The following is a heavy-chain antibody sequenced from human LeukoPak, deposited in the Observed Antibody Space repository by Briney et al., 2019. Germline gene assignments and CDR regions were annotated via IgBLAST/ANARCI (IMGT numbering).Heavy chain of an antibody. V-gene: IGHV4-34*01. CDR2: INHSGST. CDR3: ARGLFRFPPSGWRVLGC. J-gene: IGHJ4*02. CDR1: GGSISSYY. D-gene: IGHD6-19*01. Sequence: PSETLSLTCTVSGGSISSYYWSWIRQPPGKGLEWIGEINHSGSTNYNPSLKSRVTISVDTSKNQFSLKLSSVTAADTAVYYCARGLFRFPPSGWRVLGCWGQGTLVTVSS.